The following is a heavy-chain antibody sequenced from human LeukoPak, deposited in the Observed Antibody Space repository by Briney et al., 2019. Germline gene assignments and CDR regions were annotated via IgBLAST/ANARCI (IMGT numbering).Heavy chain of an antibody. CDR1: GFTFSSYW. V-gene: IGHV3-74*01. Sequence: GGSLRLSCAASGFTFSSYWMHWVRQAPGKGLVWVSRIKSDGSTRYADSVKGRFTISRDNAKNTVSLQMTSLRVEDTGVYYCARAPSEIGGYYPEYFRHWGQGTLVIVSS. J-gene: IGHJ1*01. CDR2: IKSDGST. CDR3: ARAPSEIGGYYPEYFRH. D-gene: IGHD3-22*01.